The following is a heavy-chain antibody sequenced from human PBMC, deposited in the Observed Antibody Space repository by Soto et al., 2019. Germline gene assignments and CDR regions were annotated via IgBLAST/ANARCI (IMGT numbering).Heavy chain of an antibody. CDR2: MNPNSGIT. CDR3: AGGMVRDCYYGMDV. CDR1: GYTFTSYD. V-gene: IGHV1-8*01. Sequence: QVQLVQSGAEVKKPGASVKVSCKASGYTFTSYDINWVRQATGQGLEWMGWMNPNSGITGYAQKFQGRVTMTRNISISTAYMELSSMRSEDTAVYYCAGGMVRDCYYGMDVWGQGTTVTVSS. D-gene: IGHD3-10*01. J-gene: IGHJ6*02.